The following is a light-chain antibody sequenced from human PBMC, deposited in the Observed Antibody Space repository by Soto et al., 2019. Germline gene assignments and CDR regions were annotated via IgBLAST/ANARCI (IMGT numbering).Light chain of an antibody. CDR2: KAS. J-gene: IGKJ4*01. CDR1: QSISSW. Sequence: DIQMTQSPTTLSASVGDRITITCRASQSISSWLAWYQQKPGKAPKLLIYKASTLESGVPSRFSGSGSGTEFTLTISSLQPDDFATYYCQQYNSYPLTFGGGTKVEIK. V-gene: IGKV1-5*03. CDR3: QQYNSYPLT.